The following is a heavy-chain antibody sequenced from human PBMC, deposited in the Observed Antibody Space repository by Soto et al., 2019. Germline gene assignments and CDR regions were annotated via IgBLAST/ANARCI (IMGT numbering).Heavy chain of an antibody. CDR3: AAEYSSSSGYFDY. V-gene: IGHV1-2*04. D-gene: IGHD6-6*01. Sequence: QVQLVQSGAEVKKPGASVKVSCKASGYTFTGYYMHWVRQAPGQGLEWMGWINPNSGGTNYAQKFQGWVTMTRDTPISTAYMELSRLRSDDTAVYYCAAEYSSSSGYFDYWGQGTLVTVSS. J-gene: IGHJ4*02. CDR1: GYTFTGYY. CDR2: INPNSGGT.